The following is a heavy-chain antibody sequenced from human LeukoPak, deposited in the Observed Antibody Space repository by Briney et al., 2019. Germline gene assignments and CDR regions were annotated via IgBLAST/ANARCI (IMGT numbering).Heavy chain of an antibody. V-gene: IGHV3-23*01. Sequence: GGSLRLSCVGSGFTFRSHAMSWVRQAPEKGLEFVSGIYENGGTTYYADSVKGRFSISRDNSKNTLYLQMNFLRAEDTAVYYCARKEGGSKHLGYWYFDLWGRGTLVTVSS. J-gene: IGHJ2*01. CDR3: ARKEGGSKHLGYWYFDL. CDR2: IYENGGTT. D-gene: IGHD4-11*01. CDR1: GFTFRSHA.